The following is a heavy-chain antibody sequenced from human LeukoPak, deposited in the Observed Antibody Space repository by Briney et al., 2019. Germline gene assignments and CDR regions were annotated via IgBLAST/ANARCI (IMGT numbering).Heavy chain of an antibody. Sequence: SETLSLTCTVSGGSISSGGYYWSWIRQHPGKGLEWIGYIYYSGSTNYNPSLKSRVTTSVDTSKNQFSLKLSSVTAADTAVYYCARLPPTAYYYYMDVWGKGTTVTVSS. J-gene: IGHJ6*03. V-gene: IGHV4-61*08. CDR1: GGSISSGGYY. CDR2: IYYSGST. D-gene: IGHD4-17*01. CDR3: ARLPPTAYYYYMDV.